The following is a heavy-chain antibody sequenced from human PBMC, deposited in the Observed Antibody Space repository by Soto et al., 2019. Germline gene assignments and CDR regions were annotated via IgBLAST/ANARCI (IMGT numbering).Heavy chain of an antibody. V-gene: IGHV4-59*01. J-gene: IGHJ2*01. CDR3: ARVWRRGWYFDL. CDR1: GGSMSSYY. D-gene: IGHD1-1*01. CDR2: IYYSGSP. Sequence: SETLSLTCTVSGGSMSSYYWSWIRQPPGKGLEWIGYIYYSGSPTYNPSLKSRVTMSVDMSKNQLSLNLSSVTAADTAIYYCARVWRRGWYFDLWGRGTLVTAPQ.